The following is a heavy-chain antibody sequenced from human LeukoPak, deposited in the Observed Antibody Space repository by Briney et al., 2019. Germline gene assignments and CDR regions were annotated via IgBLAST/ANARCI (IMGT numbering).Heavy chain of an antibody. J-gene: IGHJ3*02. D-gene: IGHD6-19*01. CDR1: GFTFSSYG. Sequence: GGSLRLSCAASGFTFSSYGMHWVRQAPGKGLEWVAFIRYDGSNKYYADSVKGRFTISRDNSKNTLYLQMNSLRAEDTAVYYCAKVWGDPVAAGAFDICGQGTMVTVSS. V-gene: IGHV3-30*02. CDR3: AKVWGDPVAAGAFDI. CDR2: IRYDGSNK.